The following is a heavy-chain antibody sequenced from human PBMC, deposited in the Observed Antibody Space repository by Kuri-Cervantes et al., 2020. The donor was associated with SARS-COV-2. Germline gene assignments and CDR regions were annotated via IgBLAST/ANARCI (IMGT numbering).Heavy chain of an antibody. CDR2: INPDGSYT. Sequence: ETLSLTCTASGFTFGDYAMSWVRQAPGKGLVWVSRINPDGSYTNNADSVKGRFTLSRDNANNMLFLQMNSLRAEDTAVYYCVRDGDHWNFDYWGQGTLVTVSS. J-gene: IGHJ4*02. V-gene: IGHV3-74*01. CDR1: GFTFGDYA. D-gene: IGHD1-1*01. CDR3: VRDGDHWNFDY.